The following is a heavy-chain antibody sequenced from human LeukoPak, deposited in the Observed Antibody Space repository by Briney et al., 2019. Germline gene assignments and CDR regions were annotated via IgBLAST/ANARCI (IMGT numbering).Heavy chain of an antibody. D-gene: IGHD6-13*01. V-gene: IGHV3-11*04. Sequence: PGGSLRLSCAASGFTFNDYYMSWIRQAPGKGLEWISYIGSSGGSINYADSVKGRFTISRDNAKNSLSLQMNSLRAEDTAVYYCVRGRTSGSSWPFDYWGQGTLVTVSS. CDR2: IGSSGGSI. CDR1: GFTFNDYY. J-gene: IGHJ4*02. CDR3: VRGRTSGSSWPFDY.